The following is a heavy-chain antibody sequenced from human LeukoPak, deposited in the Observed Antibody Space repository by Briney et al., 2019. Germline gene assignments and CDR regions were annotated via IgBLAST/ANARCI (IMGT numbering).Heavy chain of an antibody. CDR1: GGSISSGDYY. CDR2: IYYSGST. V-gene: IGHV4-30-4*08. D-gene: IGHD6-19*01. J-gene: IGHJ5*02. Sequence: SQTLSLTCTVSGGSISSGDYYWSWIRQPPGKGLERIGYIYYSGSTYYNPSLKSRVTISVDTSKNQFSLKLSSVTAADTAVYYCARDGAVAGNWFDPWGQGTLVTVSS. CDR3: ARDGAVAGNWFDP.